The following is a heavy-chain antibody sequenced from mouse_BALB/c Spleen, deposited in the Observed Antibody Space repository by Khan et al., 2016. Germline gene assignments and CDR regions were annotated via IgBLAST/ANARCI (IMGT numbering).Heavy chain of an antibody. CDR2: ISCYNGAT. CDR3: ARSSRGTYYHCMDH. V-gene: IGHV1S34*01. Sequence: LVKTGTSVKISCKASGYSFTGYYMHWVKQSHGKSLEWIGYISCYNGATRYNQKFKGKATFTVDTSSSTAYMQFNSLTSEDSAVLYCARSSRGTYYHCMDHRGQGTSVTVSS. J-gene: IGHJ4*01. D-gene: IGHD2-14*01. CDR1: GYSFTGYY.